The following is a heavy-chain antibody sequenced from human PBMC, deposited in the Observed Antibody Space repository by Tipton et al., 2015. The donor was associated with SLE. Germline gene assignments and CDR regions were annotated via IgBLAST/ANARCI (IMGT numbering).Heavy chain of an antibody. J-gene: IGHJ6*02. Sequence: TLSLTCTVSGGSISSSSYYWGWIRQPPGKGLEWIGSIYYSGSTYYNPSLKSRVTISVDTSKNQFSLKLSSVTTADTAVYYCARVSGGTLYYYGMDVWGQGTTVTVSS. CDR2: IYYSGST. V-gene: IGHV4-39*07. CDR1: GGSISSSSYY. D-gene: IGHD2-15*01. CDR3: ARVSGGTLYYYGMDV.